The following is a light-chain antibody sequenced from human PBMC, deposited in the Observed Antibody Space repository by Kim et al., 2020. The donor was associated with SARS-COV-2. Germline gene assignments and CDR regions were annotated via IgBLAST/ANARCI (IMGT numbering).Light chain of an antibody. J-gene: IGLJ1*01. CDR2: QDN. CDR1: KLGDKY. V-gene: IGLV3-1*01. CDR3: QAWDSSTKV. Sequence: SYELTQPPSVSVSPGQTASITCSGDKLGDKYACWYQQKPGQSPVLVIYQDNKRPSGIPERFSGSNSGNTATLTISGTRAMDEADYYCQAWDSSTKVFGTGTRVT.